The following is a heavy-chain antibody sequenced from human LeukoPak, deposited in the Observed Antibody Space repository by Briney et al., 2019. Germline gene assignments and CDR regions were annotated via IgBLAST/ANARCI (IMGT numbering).Heavy chain of an antibody. CDR1: GYTFTSYD. CDR3: ARGSRYCSSDNCYHFDY. Sequence: ASVKVSCKASGYTFTSYDINWVRQATGQGLEWMGWMNPPSGKTGYTQKFQGRVTMTSDTSTGTAYMEMSSLRSEDTAVYYCARGSRYCSSDNCYHFDYWGQGTLVTGSS. D-gene: IGHD2-2*01. V-gene: IGHV1-8*01. CDR2: MNPPSGKT. J-gene: IGHJ4*02.